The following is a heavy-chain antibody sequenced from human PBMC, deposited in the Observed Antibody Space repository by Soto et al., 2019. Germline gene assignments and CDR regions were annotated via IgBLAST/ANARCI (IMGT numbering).Heavy chain of an antibody. J-gene: IGHJ4*02. CDR3: AKDYAGSVRGYFDY. D-gene: IGHD1-26*01. CDR2: ISYDARSK. Sequence: QVQLVESGGGVVQPGRSLRLPCVASGFTFSTNGMHWVRQTPGKGLEWVTFISYDARSKYYVDSVKGRFAISRDNSKNTLYLQMNSLRAEDTAVYYCAKDYAGSVRGYFDYWGQGTLVTVSS. CDR1: GFTFSTNG. V-gene: IGHV3-30*18.